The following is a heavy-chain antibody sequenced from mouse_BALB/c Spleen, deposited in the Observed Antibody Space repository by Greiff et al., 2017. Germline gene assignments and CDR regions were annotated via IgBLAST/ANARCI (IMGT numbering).Heavy chain of an antibody. CDR2: ISSGSSTI. V-gene: IGHV5-17*02. CDR1: GFTFSSFG. D-gene: IGHD3-3*01. J-gene: IGHJ4*01. CDR3: ARGDEDAMDY. Sequence: EVKVVESGGGLVQPGGSRKLSCAASGFTFSSFGMHWVRQAPEKGLEWVAYISSGSSTIYYADTVKGRFTISRDNPKNTLFLQMTSLRSEDTAMYYCARGDEDAMDYWGQGTSVTVSS.